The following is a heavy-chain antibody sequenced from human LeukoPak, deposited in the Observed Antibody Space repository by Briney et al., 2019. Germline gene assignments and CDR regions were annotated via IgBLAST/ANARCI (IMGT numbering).Heavy chain of an antibody. J-gene: IGHJ4*02. CDR2: ISSSGNT. D-gene: IGHD1-7*01. Sequence: RGSLRLSCAASGFTLSDYAMAWVRQAPGKGLEWVSSISSSGNTYYADSVKGRFTISRDNSKNTLYLQMNSLRAEDTAVYYCVRGLRGNYDYWGQGTLVTVSS. CDR3: VRGLRGNYDY. V-gene: IGHV3-23*01. CDR1: GFTLSDYA.